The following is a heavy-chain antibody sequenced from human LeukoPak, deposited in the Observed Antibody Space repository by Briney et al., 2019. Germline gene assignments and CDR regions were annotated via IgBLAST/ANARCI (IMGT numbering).Heavy chain of an antibody. CDR1: GGSISSGDYY. J-gene: IGHJ4*02. CDR2: IYHSGST. D-gene: IGHD6-13*01. Sequence: PSQTLSLTCTVSGGSISSGDYYWSWIRQPPGKGLEWIGYIYHSGSTYYSPSLKSRVTVSLDTSKNQFSLKLSSVTAADTAVYYCARDRPGGSSLDYWGQGTLVTVSS. V-gene: IGHV4-30-4*01. CDR3: ARDRPGGSSLDY.